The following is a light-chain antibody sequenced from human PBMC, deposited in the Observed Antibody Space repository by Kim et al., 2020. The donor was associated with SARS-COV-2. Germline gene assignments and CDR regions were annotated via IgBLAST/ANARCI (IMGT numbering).Light chain of an antibody. J-gene: IGLJ3*02. CDR2: RDN. V-gene: IGLV1-47*01. CDR1: TPNIRSNY. Sequence: GPRVTISCSGSTPNIRSNYLSWYQQIPGTAPKVLIYRDNQRPSGVPDRFSGSKSGTSASLAISGLRSEDEADYYCAAWDDSLRGCVFGGGTKVTVL. CDR3: AAWDDSLRGCV.